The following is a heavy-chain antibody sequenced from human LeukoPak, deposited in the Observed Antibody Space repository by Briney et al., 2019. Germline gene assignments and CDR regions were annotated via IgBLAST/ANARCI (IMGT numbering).Heavy chain of an antibody. D-gene: IGHD1-26*01. Sequence: SETLSLTCTVSGGSISSYYWSWIRQPPGKGLEWIAYVYYTGSTNYNPSLLSRVTISVDTSKNQFSLKPSSVTAADTAVYYCARKTPGKNYFDYWGQGTLVTVSS. CDR3: ARKTPGKNYFDY. CDR1: GGSISSYY. J-gene: IGHJ4*02. CDR2: VYYTGST. V-gene: IGHV4-59*08.